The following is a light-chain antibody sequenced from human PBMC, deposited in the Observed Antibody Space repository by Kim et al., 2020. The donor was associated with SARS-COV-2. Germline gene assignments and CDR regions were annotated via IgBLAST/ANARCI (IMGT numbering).Light chain of an antibody. J-gene: IGKJ2*01. CDR3: RQAEQPPYT. CDR2: SAA. Sequence: EPSSISSRSSQSLVHCEGNDYLEWYLQMQGQPPQLLIYSAASRASGVPDRFSGSGSGTDFTLKISRVETEDVGVYLCRQAEQPPYTFGQGTKLEIK. V-gene: IGKV2-28*01. CDR1: QSLVHCEGNDY.